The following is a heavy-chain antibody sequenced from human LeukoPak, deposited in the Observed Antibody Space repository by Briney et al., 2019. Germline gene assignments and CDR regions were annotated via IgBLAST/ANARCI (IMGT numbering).Heavy chain of an antibody. J-gene: IGHJ5*02. CDR1: GGTFSSYA. Sequence: SVTVSCKASGGTFSSYAISWVRQAPGQGLEWMGRIIPILDVANYAQKFQGRVTITADRSTSTAYMELSSLRSEDTAVYYCARDFQYSSSWYPYNWFDPWGQGTLVTVSS. CDR2: IIPILDVA. CDR3: ARDFQYSSSWYPYNWFDP. V-gene: IGHV1-69*04. D-gene: IGHD6-13*01.